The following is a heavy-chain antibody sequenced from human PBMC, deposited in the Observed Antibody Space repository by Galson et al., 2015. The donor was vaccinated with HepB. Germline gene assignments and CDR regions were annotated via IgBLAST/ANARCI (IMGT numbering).Heavy chain of an antibody. J-gene: IGHJ6*02. CDR3: ARADYCNSPSCYLAYYYGMDV. V-gene: IGHV1-8*01. D-gene: IGHD2-2*01. Sequence: SVKVSCKASGYTFTSYDVNWVRQASGQGLEWMGWMNPNSGNTGCAQKFRGRVTMTRNTSTSTAYMELSSLKSEDTAVYYCARADYCNSPSCYLAYYYGMDVWGQGTTVTVSS. CDR2: MNPNSGNT. CDR1: GYTFTSYD.